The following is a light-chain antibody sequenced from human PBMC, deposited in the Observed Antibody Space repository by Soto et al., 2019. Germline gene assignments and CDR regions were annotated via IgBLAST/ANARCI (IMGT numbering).Light chain of an antibody. Sequence: DIQMNQSPSSLSASVRDRVTITCQASQDISNSLNWYQQKPGKAHKLLIYYESKSETGVPSRFSGSRSDTDFTFTISHLQPEDFATYYCQQYSNLPPTFGPGTKVDMK. CDR1: QDISNS. CDR3: QQYSNLPPT. V-gene: IGKV1-33*01. J-gene: IGKJ3*01. CDR2: YES.